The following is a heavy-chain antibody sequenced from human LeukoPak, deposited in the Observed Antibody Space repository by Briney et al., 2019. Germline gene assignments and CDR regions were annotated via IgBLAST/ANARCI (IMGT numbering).Heavy chain of an antibody. CDR2: IYHSGST. V-gene: IGHV4-38-2*02. CDR1: GYSISSGNY. Sequence: SETLSLTCSVSGYSISSGNYWGWIRLPPGKGLQWIGSIYHSGSTYYNPSLKSRVTISVDTSKNQFSLKLSSVTAADTAVYYCAKGYCRGNSCYDDRGAFDYWGQGTLSPSPQ. D-gene: IGHD2-2*01. CDR3: AKGYCRGNSCYDDRGAFDY. J-gene: IGHJ4*02.